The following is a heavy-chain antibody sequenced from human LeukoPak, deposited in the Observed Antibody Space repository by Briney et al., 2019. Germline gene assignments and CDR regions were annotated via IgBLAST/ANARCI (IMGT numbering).Heavy chain of an antibody. V-gene: IGHV4-39*01. CDR2: IYYSGST. CDR1: GGPISSSSYY. D-gene: IGHD2-2*02. CDR3: ARAIPAAILGWYFDL. J-gene: IGHJ2*01. Sequence: PSETLSLTCTVSGGPISSSSYYWGWIRQPPGKGLEWIGSIYYSGSTYYNPSLKSRVTISVDTSKNQFSLKLSSVTAADTAVYYCARAIPAAILGWYFDLWGRGTLVTVSS.